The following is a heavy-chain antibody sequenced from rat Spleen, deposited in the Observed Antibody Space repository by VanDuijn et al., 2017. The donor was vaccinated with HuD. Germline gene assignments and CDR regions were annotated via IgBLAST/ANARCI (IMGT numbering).Heavy chain of an antibody. J-gene: IGHJ2*01. CDR3: TRGTYYRH. Sequence: EVQLVESGGGLIQPGRSLKLSCAASGFTFSNYDMAWVRQAPTKGLEWVAYISTGGGNTYYRDSVRGRFTISRDNAKSALYLQMNSLRPEDTATYYCTRGTYYRHWGQGVMVTVSS. CDR2: ISTGGGNT. D-gene: IGHD1-12*01. CDR1: GFTFSNYD. V-gene: IGHV5S23*01.